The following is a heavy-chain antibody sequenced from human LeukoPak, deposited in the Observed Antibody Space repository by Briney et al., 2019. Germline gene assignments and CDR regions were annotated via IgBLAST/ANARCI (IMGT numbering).Heavy chain of an antibody. J-gene: IGHJ4*02. CDR1: GFTFSSYE. Sequence: PGGSLRLSCAASGFTFSSYEMNWVRQAPGKGLEWVSYISSSGSTIYYADSVKGRFTISRDNAKNSLYLQMNSLRAEHTAVYYCARDRTSGSSSGHWGQGTLVTVSS. CDR2: ISSSGSTI. CDR3: ARDRTSGSSSGH. D-gene: IGHD6-13*01. V-gene: IGHV3-48*03.